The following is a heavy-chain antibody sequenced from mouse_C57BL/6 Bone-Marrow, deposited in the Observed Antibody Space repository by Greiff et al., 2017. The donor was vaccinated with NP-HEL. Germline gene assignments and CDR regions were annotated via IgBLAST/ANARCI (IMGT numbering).Heavy chain of an antibody. V-gene: IGHV1-74*01. D-gene: IGHD1-1*01. CDR3: AIDGSSYRYFDV. Sequence: QVQLQQPGAELVKPGASVKVSCKASGYTFTSYWMHWVKQRPGQGLEWIGRIHPSDGDTNYNQKFKGKATLTVDKSSSTAYMQLSSLTSEDSAVYYCAIDGSSYRYFDVWGTGTTVTVSS. CDR1: GYTFTSYW. J-gene: IGHJ1*03. CDR2: IHPSDGDT.